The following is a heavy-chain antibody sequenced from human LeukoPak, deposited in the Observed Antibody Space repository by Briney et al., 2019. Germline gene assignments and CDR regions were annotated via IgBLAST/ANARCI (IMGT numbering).Heavy chain of an antibody. D-gene: IGHD3-22*01. CDR1: GYTFTSYD. V-gene: IGHV1-8*02. J-gene: IGHJ4*02. CDR3: ARELYYYDSSGYPHY. Sequence: ASVKVSCKASGYTFTSYDIHWVRQATGQGLEWMGWMNPNSGNTAYAQKFQGRVTMTRDTSISTAYMELSRLRSDDTAVYYCARELYYYDSSGYPHYWGQGTLVTVSS. CDR2: MNPNSGNT.